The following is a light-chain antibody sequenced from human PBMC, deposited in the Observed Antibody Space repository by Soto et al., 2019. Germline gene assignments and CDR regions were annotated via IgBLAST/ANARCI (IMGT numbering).Light chain of an antibody. CDR3: SSYTSSSTLV. V-gene: IGLV2-14*01. J-gene: IGLJ2*01. CDR1: SSDVGAYNY. Sequence: QSALTQPASVSGSPGQSITISCTGTSSDVGAYNYVSWYRQHPGKAPKLMIYDVSNRPSGVSNRFSGSKSGNTASLTISGLQAEDEADYYCSSYTSSSTLVFGGGTQLTVL. CDR2: DVS.